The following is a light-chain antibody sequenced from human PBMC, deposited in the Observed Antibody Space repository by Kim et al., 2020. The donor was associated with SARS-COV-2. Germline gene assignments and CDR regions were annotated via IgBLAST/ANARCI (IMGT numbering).Light chain of an antibody. J-gene: IGKJ3*01. CDR3: QQYYSTPFT. CDR1: QSVLYSSNNKNY. V-gene: IGKV4-1*01. Sequence: RDTINCKSSQSVLYSSNNKNYLAWYQQKPGQPPKLLIYWASTRESGVPDRFSGSGSGTDFTLTISSLQAEDVAVYYCQQYYSTPFTFGPGTRWIS. CDR2: WAS.